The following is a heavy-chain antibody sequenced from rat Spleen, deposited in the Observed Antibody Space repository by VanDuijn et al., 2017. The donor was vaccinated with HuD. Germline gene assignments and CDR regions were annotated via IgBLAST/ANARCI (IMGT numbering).Heavy chain of an antibody. CDR2: ITPSGNYT. CDR3: ATTPGRPFAY. Sequence: EVQLVESGGGLVQPGGSLKLSCAASGFTFSIYGMNWVRQAPTKGLEWVSSITPSGNYTYYRDSVKGRCAISRDNAKSTLYLQMDSLRSEDTATYYCATTPGRPFAYWGQGTLVTVSS. CDR1: GFTFSIYG. V-gene: IGHV5-19*01. J-gene: IGHJ3*01. D-gene: IGHD5-1*01.